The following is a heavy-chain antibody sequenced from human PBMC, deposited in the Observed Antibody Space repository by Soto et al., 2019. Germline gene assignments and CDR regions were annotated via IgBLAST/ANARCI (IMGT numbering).Heavy chain of an antibody. CDR3: ATTGWGIAALNSAYYYDY. V-gene: IGHV4-39*01. J-gene: IGHJ4*02. Sequence: PSETLSLTCTVSGGSIRSDDYYWGWIRQPPGKGLEWIGTVSYSGTTYYNPSLKSRATISVDTSKRQFSLRLSSTTAPDTAVYYCATTGWGIAALNSAYYYDYWGQGTLVTVSS. D-gene: IGHD6-13*01. CDR2: VSYSGTT. CDR1: GGSIRSDDYY.